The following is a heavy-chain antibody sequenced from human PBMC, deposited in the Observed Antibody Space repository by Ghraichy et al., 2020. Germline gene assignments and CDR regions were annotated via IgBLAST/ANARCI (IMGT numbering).Heavy chain of an antibody. V-gene: IGHV3-15*01. D-gene: IGHD1-26*01. Sequence: GGSLRLSCAASGFTFSNAWMSWVRQAPGKGLEWVGRIKSKTDGGTTDYAAPVKGRFTISRDDSKNTLYLQMNSLKTEDTAVYYCTTGAGGSYYGLFDYWGQGTLVTVSS. CDR3: TTGAGGSYYGLFDY. CDR2: IKSKTDGGTT. J-gene: IGHJ4*02. CDR1: GFTFSNAW.